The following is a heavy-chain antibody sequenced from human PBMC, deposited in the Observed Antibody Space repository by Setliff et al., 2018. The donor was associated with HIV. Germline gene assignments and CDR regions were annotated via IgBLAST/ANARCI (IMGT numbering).Heavy chain of an antibody. Sequence: GRSLTLSCKGSGYSFSSYWIGWVRQMPGKGLEWMGIIYPGDSDTRYSPSSQGQVTISADKSISTAYLQCSSLKASDTAMYYCARLGGICSGGSCTALAYTMDVWGQGTTVTSP. D-gene: IGHD2-15*01. CDR2: IYPGDSDT. V-gene: IGHV5-51*03. CDR1: GYSFSSYW. CDR3: ARLGGICSGGSCTALAYTMDV. J-gene: IGHJ6*02.